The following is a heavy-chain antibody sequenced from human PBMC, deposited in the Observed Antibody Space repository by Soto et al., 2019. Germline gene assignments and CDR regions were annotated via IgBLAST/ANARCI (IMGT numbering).Heavy chain of an antibody. J-gene: IGHJ3*02. D-gene: IGHD3-16*01. Sequence: SVKVSCKASGGTFSSYAISWVRQAPGQGLEWMGGIIPIFGTANYAQKFQGRVTITAGESTSTAYTELSSLRSEDTAVYYCARPFGSANAFDIWGQGTMVTVSS. CDR1: GGTFSSYA. CDR2: IIPIFGTA. V-gene: IGHV1-69*13. CDR3: ARPFGSANAFDI.